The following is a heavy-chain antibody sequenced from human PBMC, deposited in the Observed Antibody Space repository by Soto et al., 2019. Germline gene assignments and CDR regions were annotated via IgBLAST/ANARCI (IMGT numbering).Heavy chain of an antibody. CDR1: GGSIRGYY. CDR3: ARVKDYDSSGYVPDY. CDR2: IYYSGST. J-gene: IGHJ4*02. D-gene: IGHD3-22*01. Sequence: SLPMSLTCTVSGGSIRGYYWSWIRKNQGKGLEWIGYIYYSGSTNYNPSLKSRVTISVDTSKNQFSLKLNSVTAADTAVYYCARVKDYDSSGYVPDYWGQGSLVTVFS. V-gene: IGHV4-59*01.